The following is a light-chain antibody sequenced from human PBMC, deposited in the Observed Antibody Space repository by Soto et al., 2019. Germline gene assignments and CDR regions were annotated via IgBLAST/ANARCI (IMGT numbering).Light chain of an antibody. CDR1: QNIRTY. J-gene: IGKJ2*01. Sequence: DIQLTQSPSSLSASVGDRVNITCRASQNIRTYLNWYQQKPGKAPTLLIYAATTLQSGVPSTFSGSASGTDFSLTISSLQPGDVATYYCQQRYSTLYTFGQGTKLEIK. V-gene: IGKV1-39*01. CDR3: QQRYSTLYT. CDR2: AAT.